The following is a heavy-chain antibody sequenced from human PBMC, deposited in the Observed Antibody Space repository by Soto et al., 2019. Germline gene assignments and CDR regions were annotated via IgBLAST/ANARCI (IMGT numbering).Heavy chain of an antibody. Sequence: ALLEVSCRAAVCTFSAYYIQWVRQAPGQGLEYMGWISPKSGGAAYAQKFRGRVTMTRDTSVNLAYLQINSLRGDDTAIYYCVKSGDNYNALDYWGQGTQVTVSS. V-gene: IGHV1-2*02. CDR1: VCTFSAYY. CDR2: ISPKSGGA. D-gene: IGHD1-1*01. CDR3: VKSGDNYNALDY. J-gene: IGHJ4*02.